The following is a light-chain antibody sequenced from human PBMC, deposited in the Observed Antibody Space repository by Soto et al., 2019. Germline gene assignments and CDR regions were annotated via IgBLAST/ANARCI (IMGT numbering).Light chain of an antibody. Sequence: EIVLTQSPDTLSLSPGEGATLSCRASQTISNTYLAWYQQKPGQAPRLLIYGASSRATGIPDRFSGSGSGTDFTLTISGLEPEDFAVYYCQSYGRTVFTFGPGTKVDIK. CDR3: QSYGRTVFT. J-gene: IGKJ3*01. V-gene: IGKV3-20*01. CDR1: QTISNTY. CDR2: GAS.